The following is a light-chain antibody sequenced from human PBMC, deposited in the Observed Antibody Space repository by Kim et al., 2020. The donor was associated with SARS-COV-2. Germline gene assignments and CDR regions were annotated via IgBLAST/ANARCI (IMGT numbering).Light chain of an antibody. CDR2: RDS. Sequence: GQTVTIPCSGSSSNIARQYVYWYQQLPGTAPKLFIYRDSQRSSGVPDRVSASKSGTSASLAISGLQSEDEADYYCATWDDSLSGPVFGGGTQLTVL. CDR3: ATWDDSLSGPV. CDR1: SSNIARQY. V-gene: IGLV1-47*01. J-gene: IGLJ3*02.